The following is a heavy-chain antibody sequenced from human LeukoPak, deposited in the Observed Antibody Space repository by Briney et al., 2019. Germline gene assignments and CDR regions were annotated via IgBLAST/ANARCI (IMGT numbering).Heavy chain of an antibody. CDR3: TRIMNSSPDY. J-gene: IGHJ4*02. D-gene: IGHD6-13*01. Sequence: GGSLRLSCAASGSTFSDFWMSWVRQAPGKGLEWVANIKEGGSEKYYVDSVNGRFTISRDNAKNSVYLQMNSLRGEDTAVYYCTRIMNSSPDYWGQGTLVTVSS. CDR2: IKEGGSEK. V-gene: IGHV3-7*01. CDR1: GSTFSDFW.